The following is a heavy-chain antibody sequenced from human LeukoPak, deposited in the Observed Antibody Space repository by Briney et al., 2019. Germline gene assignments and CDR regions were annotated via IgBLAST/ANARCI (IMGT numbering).Heavy chain of an antibody. D-gene: IGHD7-27*01. V-gene: IGHV1-2*02. CDR1: GYTFTGYY. CDR3: ARDPTRGDLSVY. CDR2: INSNSGDT. Sequence: ASVKVSCKASGYTFTGYYMHWVRQVPGQGLEGMGWINSNSGDTNYAQKFQGRVTMTRDTSIGTAYMELSRLRSDDTAVYYCARDPTRGDLSVYWGQGTLVTVSS. J-gene: IGHJ4*02.